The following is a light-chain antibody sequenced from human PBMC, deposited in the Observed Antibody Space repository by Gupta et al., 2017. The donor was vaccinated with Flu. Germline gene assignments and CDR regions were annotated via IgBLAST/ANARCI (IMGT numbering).Light chain of an antibody. CDR1: SGSIASNY. CDR3: QSYDSNIRV. CDR2: EDG. V-gene: IGLV6-57*03. J-gene: IGLJ3*02. Sequence: NFMLTQPHSVSESPGKTVTISCTRSSGSIASNYVQWYQQRPGSAPTTVIYEDGQRPSGVPDRFSGSTDTSSNSASLTISGLQTEDEADYYCQSYDSNIRVFGGGTKVTVL.